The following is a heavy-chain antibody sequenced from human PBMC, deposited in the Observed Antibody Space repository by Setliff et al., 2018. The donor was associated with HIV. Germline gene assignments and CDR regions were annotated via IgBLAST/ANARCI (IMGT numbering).Heavy chain of an antibody. D-gene: IGHD3-10*01. CDR3: ARETQTGSGSYLV. CDR1: GYTFTSYY. Sequence: ASVKVSCKTSGYTFTSYYVNWVRQAPGQGLEWMGIINCENGDTTYPQKFQGRVTVTSDTSTSTVYMDLSGLRPEDTAVYYCARETQTGSGSYLVWGQGALVTVSS. J-gene: IGHJ4*02. V-gene: IGHV1-46*01. CDR2: INCENGDT.